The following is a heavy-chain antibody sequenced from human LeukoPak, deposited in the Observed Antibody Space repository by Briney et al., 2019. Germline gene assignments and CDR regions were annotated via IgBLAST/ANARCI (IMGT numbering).Heavy chain of an antibody. CDR2: IIPIFGTA. J-gene: IGHJ5*02. Sequence: GASVKVSCKASGGTVSRYPISWVRQAPGQGLEWMGGIIPIFGTANYAQKFQGRVTITADESTSTAYMELSSLRSEDTAVYYCARGRPGRYCSTISCYSASPFDPWGQGTLVTVSS. CDR1: GGTVSRYP. CDR3: ARGRPGRYCSTISCYSASPFDP. V-gene: IGHV1-69*13. D-gene: IGHD2-2*02.